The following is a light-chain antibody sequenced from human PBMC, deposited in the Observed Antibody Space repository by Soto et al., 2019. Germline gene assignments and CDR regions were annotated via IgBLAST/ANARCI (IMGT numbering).Light chain of an antibody. CDR1: SGSVSTSYY. CDR3: VLYMGSGLMV. J-gene: IGLJ2*01. Sequence: QTVVTQEPSFSVSPGGTVTLTCGLSSGSVSTSYYPSWYQQTPGQAPRTLIYTTNTRSSGVPDRFSGSILGNKAALTITGPQADDESDYYCVLYMGSGLMVFGGGTKLTVL. CDR2: TTN. V-gene: IGLV8-61*01.